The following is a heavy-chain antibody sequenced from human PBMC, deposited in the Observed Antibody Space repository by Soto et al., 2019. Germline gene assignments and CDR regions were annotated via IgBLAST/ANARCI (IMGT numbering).Heavy chain of an antibody. CDR1: GFTFSSYG. V-gene: IGHV3-33*01. Sequence: PGGSLRLSCAASGFTFSSYGMHWVRQAPGKGLEWVAVIWYDGSNKYYADSVKGRFTISRDNSKNTLYLQMNSLRAEDTAVYYCARPQIAAAGTYYGMDVWGQGTTVTVSS. CDR2: IWYDGSNK. D-gene: IGHD6-13*01. J-gene: IGHJ6*02. CDR3: ARPQIAAAGTYYGMDV.